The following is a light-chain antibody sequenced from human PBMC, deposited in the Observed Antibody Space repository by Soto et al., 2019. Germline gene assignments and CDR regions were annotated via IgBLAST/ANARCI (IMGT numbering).Light chain of an antibody. J-gene: IGKJ4*01. CDR2: DAS. CDR1: QSVSSY. Sequence: EIVLTQSPATLSLSPGERATLSCRASQSVSSYLAWYQQKPGQAPRLLIYDASNRATGIPARFSGSGSGTDFTLTISSLEPEEVAVYYSQQRSNWPRLTFGGGTKVEIK. V-gene: IGKV3-11*01. CDR3: QQRSNWPRLT.